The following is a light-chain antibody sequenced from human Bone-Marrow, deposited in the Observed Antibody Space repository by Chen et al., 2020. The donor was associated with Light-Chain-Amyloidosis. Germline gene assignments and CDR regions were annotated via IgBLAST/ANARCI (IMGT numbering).Light chain of an antibody. Sequence: SYELTQPPSVSVSPGQTARITCSGDDLPTKYAYWYQQKPGQAPVLVIHRDTERPSGISEPCSGYSSGTTATLTISGVQAEDEDDYHCQSADSSGPYEVILGGGTKLTVL. J-gene: IGLJ2*01. CDR3: QSADSSGPYEVI. CDR2: RDT. V-gene: IGLV3-25*03. CDR1: DLPTKY.